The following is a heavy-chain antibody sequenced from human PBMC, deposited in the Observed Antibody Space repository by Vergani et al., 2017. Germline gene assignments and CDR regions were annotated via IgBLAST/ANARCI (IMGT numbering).Heavy chain of an antibody. CDR2: ISYDGSNK. D-gene: IGHD3-10*01. CDR3: ARGRSILLWFGEHPDDAFDI. J-gene: IGHJ3*02. Sequence: QVQLVESGGGVVQPGRSLRLSCAASGFTFSSYGMHWVRQAPGKGLEWVAVISYDGSNKYYADSVKGRFTISRDNSKNTLYLQMNSLRAEDTAVYYCARGRSILLWFGEHPDDAFDIWGQGTMVTVSS. V-gene: IGHV3-30*03. CDR1: GFTFSSYG.